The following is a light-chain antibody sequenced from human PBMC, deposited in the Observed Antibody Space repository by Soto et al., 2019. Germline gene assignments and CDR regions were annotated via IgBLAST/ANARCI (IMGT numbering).Light chain of an antibody. J-gene: IGKJ5*01. CDR1: QSVSSNN. CDR2: GAS. CDR3: QQYDNSIT. Sequence: EIVLTQSLGTLSLSPGDTATLSCRASQSVSSNNLAWYHQKPGQTPRLLIYGASSRATGIPDRFSGSGSGTDFTLTISRLEPEDFAVYYCQQYDNSITFGQGTRLEIE. V-gene: IGKV3-20*01.